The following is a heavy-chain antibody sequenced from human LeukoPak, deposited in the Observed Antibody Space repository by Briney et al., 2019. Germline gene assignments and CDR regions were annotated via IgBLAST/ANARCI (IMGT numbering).Heavy chain of an antibody. Sequence: GGSLRLFCAASGVTFSSYAMSWVRRAPGKGLEWVSAIVGSGGSTYYGDSVKGRFTISRDNSKNTLYLQMNSLRAEDTAVYYCAKTSDYESAYWGQGTLVTVSS. CDR1: GVTFSSYA. J-gene: IGHJ4*02. CDR2: IVGSGGST. CDR3: AKTSDYESAY. V-gene: IGHV3-23*01. D-gene: IGHD3-16*01.